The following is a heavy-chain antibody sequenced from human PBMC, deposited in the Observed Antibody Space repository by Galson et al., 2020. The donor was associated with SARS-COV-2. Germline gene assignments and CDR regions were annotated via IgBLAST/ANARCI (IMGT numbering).Heavy chain of an antibody. CDR2: INPNSGDT. Sequence: ASVKVSCKASGYTFSGHYMHWVRLAPGQGLEWMGRINPNSGDTDVAQQFQGRVTMTTDTSLTTAYMELSRLTSDDTAVYYCARGSNSSPFYHFDPLGQETLVTVSS. D-gene: IGHD3-10*01. CDR1: GYTFSGHY. V-gene: IGHV1-2*06. J-gene: IGHJ5*02. CDR3: ARGSNSSPFYHFDP.